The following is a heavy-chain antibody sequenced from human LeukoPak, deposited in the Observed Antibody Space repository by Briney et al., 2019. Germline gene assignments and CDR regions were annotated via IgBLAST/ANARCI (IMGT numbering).Heavy chain of an antibody. CDR1: GGTFSIYA. J-gene: IGHJ6*03. V-gene: IGHV1-69*13. D-gene: IGHD2-21*01. CDR3: ARELAYCGGDCYSGHYYSYYSMDV. CDR2: IIPIFGTA. Sequence: SVKVSCKASGGTFSIYAISWVRQAPGQEVEWMGGIIPIFGTANYAHKFQGRVTITADESTSTAYMELSSLRCDDTAVYYRARELAYCGGDCYSGHYYSYYSMDVWGKGTTVTVSS.